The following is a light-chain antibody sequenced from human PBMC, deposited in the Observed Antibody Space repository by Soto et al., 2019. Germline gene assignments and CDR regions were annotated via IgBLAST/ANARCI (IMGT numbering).Light chain of an antibody. Sequence: EVVMTQSPATLSVSLGDRATLSCRASQSVSSNLAWYQQKPGQAPRLLIYGASTRATGIPDRFSGSGSGTDFTLTISRLEPEDFAVYYCQQYGSSPFTFGQGTRLEI. CDR2: GAS. CDR1: QSVSSN. CDR3: QQYGSSPFT. V-gene: IGKV3-20*01. J-gene: IGKJ5*01.